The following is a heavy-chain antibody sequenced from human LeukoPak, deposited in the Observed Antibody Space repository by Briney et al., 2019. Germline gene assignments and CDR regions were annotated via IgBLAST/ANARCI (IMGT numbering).Heavy chain of an antibody. D-gene: IGHD5-24*01. V-gene: IGHV1-18*04. CDR2: ISAYNGNT. Sequence: ASVKVSCKASGYTFTGYYMHWVRQAPGQGLEWMGWISAYNGNTNYAQKLQGRVTMTTDTSTNTAYMELRSLRSDDTAVYYCARGLQENLAWLKAFSAFDIWGQGTMVTVSS. J-gene: IGHJ3*02. CDR1: GYTFTGYY. CDR3: ARGLQENLAWLKAFSAFDI.